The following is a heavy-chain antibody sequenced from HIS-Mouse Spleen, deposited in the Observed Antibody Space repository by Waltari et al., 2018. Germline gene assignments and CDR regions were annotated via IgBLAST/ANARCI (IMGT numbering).Heavy chain of an antibody. CDR3: AKDRDGSGSYSDY. CDR1: GFTFDDYA. D-gene: IGHD3-10*01. V-gene: IGHV3-43D*03. CDR2: ISWDGGST. Sequence: EVQLVESGGVVVQPGGSRRLSCAASGFTFDDYALHWVRQAPGKGLEWVSLISWDGGSTYYADSVKGRFTISRDNSKNSLYLQMNSLRAEDTALYYCAKDRDGSGSYSDYWGQGTLVTVSS. J-gene: IGHJ4*02.